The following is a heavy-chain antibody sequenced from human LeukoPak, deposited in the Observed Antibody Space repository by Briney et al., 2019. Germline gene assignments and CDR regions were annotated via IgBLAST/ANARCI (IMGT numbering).Heavy chain of an antibody. CDR1: GGTFSSYA. J-gene: IGHJ3*02. CDR2: IIPIFGTA. Sequence: GASVKVSCKASGGTFSSYAISWVRQAPGQGLEWMGGIIPIFGTANYAQKFQGRVTITADESTSTAYMELSSLRSEDTAVYYCARVKGAWAVAGPEGDAFDIWGQGTMVTVSS. CDR3: ARVKGAWAVAGPEGDAFDI. V-gene: IGHV1-69*13. D-gene: IGHD6-19*01.